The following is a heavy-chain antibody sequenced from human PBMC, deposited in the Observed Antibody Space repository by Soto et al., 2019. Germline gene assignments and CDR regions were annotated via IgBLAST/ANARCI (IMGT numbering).Heavy chain of an antibody. CDR3: ARGAATGFDY. CDR2: IGKAGDI. Sequence: GGSLRLSCAASGFTFSNYDMHWVRQGRGKGLEWVSGIGKAGDIYYVGSVRGRFTTSRENAKNSLYLQMNSLRAGDTAVYYCARGAATGFDYWGQGT. V-gene: IGHV3-13*04. D-gene: IGHD6-13*01. CDR1: GFTFSNYD. J-gene: IGHJ4*02.